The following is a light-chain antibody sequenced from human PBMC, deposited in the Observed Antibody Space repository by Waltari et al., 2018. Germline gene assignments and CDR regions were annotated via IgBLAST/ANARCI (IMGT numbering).Light chain of an antibody. CDR1: QSVGRS. J-gene: IGKJ1*01. CDR2: DAS. CDR3: QHYVRLPAT. Sequence: EIVLTQSPGTLSLSPGERATLACRASQSVGRSLAWYQQKPGQAPRLLIYDASRRATGIPDRFSGSGSGTDFSLTISTLGPEDFAVYYCQHYVRLPATFGQGTKVEI. V-gene: IGKV3-20*01.